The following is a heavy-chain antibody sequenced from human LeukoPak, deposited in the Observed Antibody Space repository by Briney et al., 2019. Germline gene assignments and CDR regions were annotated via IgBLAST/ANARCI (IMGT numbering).Heavy chain of an antibody. CDR3: ARRSSSGWYTHTAFAY. CDR2: SDPSDSYT. D-gene: IGHD6-19*01. J-gene: IGHJ4*02. V-gene: IGHV5-10-1*01. CDR1: GYSFTSYW. Sequence: GESLKISWKGSGYSFTSYWISWGRQMPGKGLECVGGSDPSDSYTHYSPSFQGHVTISPDTSTSTASLQRSSLKASHTAMYYCARRSSSGWYTHTAFAYWGQGTLVTVSS.